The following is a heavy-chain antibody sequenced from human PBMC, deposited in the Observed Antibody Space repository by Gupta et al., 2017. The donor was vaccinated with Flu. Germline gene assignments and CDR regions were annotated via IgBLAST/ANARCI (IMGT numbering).Heavy chain of an antibody. D-gene: IGHD2-2*02. J-gene: IGHJ2*01. V-gene: IGHV4-34*01. CDR3: ARDLSRGCIITSCYNWYFDL. CDR2: INHSGST. Sequence: GLEWIGEINHSGSTNYNPSLKSRVTISVDTSKNQFSLKLSSVSAADTAVYYCARDLSRGCIITSCYNWYFDLWGRGTLVTVSS.